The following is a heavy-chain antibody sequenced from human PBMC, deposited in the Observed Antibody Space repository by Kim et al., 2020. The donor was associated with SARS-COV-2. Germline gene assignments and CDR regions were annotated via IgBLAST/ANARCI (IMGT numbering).Heavy chain of an antibody. CDR2: IQSKTDGGTT. J-gene: IGHJ6*02. V-gene: IGHV3-15*01. Sequence: GGSLRLSCAASGFTFSNAWMSWVRQAPGKGLEWVGRIQSKTDGGTTDYAAPVKGRFTISRDDSKNTLYLQMNSLKTEDTAVYYCTTDLYTASGLRYYYYGMDVWGQGTTVTVSS. CDR1: GFTFSNAW. CDR3: TTDLYTASGLRYYYYGMDV. D-gene: IGHD5-18*01.